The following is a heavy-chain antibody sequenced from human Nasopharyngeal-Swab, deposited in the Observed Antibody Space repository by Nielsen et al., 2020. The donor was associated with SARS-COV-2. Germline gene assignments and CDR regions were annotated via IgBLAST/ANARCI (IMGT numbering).Heavy chain of an antibody. CDR2: IKHDGSDK. CDR1: GITFSSYW. V-gene: IGHV3-7*01. CDR3: TRESVSITTYIDH. D-gene: IGHD4-11*01. J-gene: IGHJ4*02. Sequence: GESLKISCEASGITFSSYWMSWVRQPPGKGLEWVANIKHDGSDKNYVDSVKGRFTISRDNAKNLLFLQMNNLRAEDTALYYCTRESVSITTYIDHWGQGTLVTVSS.